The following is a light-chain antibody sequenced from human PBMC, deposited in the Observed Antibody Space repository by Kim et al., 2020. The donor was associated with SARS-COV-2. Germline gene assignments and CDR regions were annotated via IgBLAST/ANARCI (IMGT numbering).Light chain of an antibody. V-gene: IGLV3-25*03. CDR3: QSADSSGTYLWV. CDR2: IDS. J-gene: IGLJ3*02. CDR1: ALPKKY. Sequence: SYELTQPPAVSVSPGQTARITCSGDALPKKYAYWYQQKPGQAPVLVIYIDSERPSGIPERFSGSSSGTTVTLTISGIQAEDEADYYCQSADSSGTYLWVFGGGTQLTVL.